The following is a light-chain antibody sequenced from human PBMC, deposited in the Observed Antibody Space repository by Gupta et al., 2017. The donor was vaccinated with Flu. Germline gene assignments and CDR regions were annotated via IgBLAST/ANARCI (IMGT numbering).Light chain of an antibody. CDR2: EVS. CDR1: SSDVGRYNY. CDR3: SSYTSSSTLV. V-gene: IGLV2-14*01. Sequence: QSALPQPASVSGSPGQSITISCTGTSSDVGRYNYVSWYQQHPGKAPKLMIYEVSNRPSGVANRFSGSKSGNTASLTISGLQAEDEADYYCSSYTSSSTLVFGGGTKLTVL. J-gene: IGLJ3*02.